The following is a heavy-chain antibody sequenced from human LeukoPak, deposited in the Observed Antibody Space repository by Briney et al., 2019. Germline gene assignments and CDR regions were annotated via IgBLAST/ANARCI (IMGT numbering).Heavy chain of an antibody. CDR2: IYRSGSS. CDR1: GYSISSGYY. Sequence: SVTLSFTCTVSGYSISSGYYWGWIRQPPGKGLEWIGTIYRSGSSYYNPSLKSRVTISVDTSKNQFSLKMTYVTAAATAVYYCARVRGYCSSTICYRYYFDYWGQGALVTVSS. V-gene: IGHV4-38-2*02. D-gene: IGHD2-2*01. CDR3: ARVRGYCSSTICYRYYFDY. J-gene: IGHJ4*02.